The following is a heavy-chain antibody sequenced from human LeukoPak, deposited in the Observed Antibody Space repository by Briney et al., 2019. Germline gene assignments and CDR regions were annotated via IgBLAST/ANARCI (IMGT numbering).Heavy chain of an antibody. Sequence: QSGGSLRLSCAASGFTFSSYAMSWVRQAPGKGLEWVSAISGSATNTYYADSVKGRFTISRDNAKNSLYLQMNSLRAEDTAVYYCARFLDTAMVNGYWGQGTLVTVSS. D-gene: IGHD5-18*01. CDR1: GFTFSSYA. J-gene: IGHJ4*02. CDR3: ARFLDTAMVNGY. CDR2: ISGSATNT. V-gene: IGHV3-23*01.